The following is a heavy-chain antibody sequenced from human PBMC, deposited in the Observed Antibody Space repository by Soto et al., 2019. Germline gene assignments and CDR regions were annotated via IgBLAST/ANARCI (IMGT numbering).Heavy chain of an antibody. CDR2: IGPPGDP. Sequence: GGSLRLSCAASGFTFSTYDMHWVRQPTGKGLEWDSAIGPPGDPYYPGAVKGRFPISRDNAKTSLYLQMDSLRAGDTAVYYCARAVAGTRAYYYYGMDVWGQGTTVTVSS. CDR3: ARAVAGTRAYYYYGMDV. CDR1: GFTFSTYD. V-gene: IGHV3-13*05. D-gene: IGHD6-19*01. J-gene: IGHJ6*02.